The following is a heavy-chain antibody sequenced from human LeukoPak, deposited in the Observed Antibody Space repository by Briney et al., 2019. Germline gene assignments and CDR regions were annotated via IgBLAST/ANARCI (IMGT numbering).Heavy chain of an antibody. CDR2: ISAYNGNT. Sequence: SVKVSCKASGYTFTSYGISWVRQAPGQGLEWMGWISAYNGNTNYAQKLQDRVTMTTDTSTSTAYMELRSLRSDDTAVYYCARTNVYYYASSDYYPYFDYWAQGTLVTVSS. CDR1: GYTFTSYG. CDR3: ARTNVYYYASSDYYPYFDY. J-gene: IGHJ4*02. D-gene: IGHD3-22*01. V-gene: IGHV1-18*01.